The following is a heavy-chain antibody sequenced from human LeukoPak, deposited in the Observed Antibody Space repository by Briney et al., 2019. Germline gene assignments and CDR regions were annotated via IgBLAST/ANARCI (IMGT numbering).Heavy chain of an antibody. CDR2: ISGSGAFT. J-gene: IGHJ4*02. CDR1: GFTFTTYA. CDR3: ARKHYYDSSGFFPPMDY. V-gene: IGHV3-23*01. D-gene: IGHD3-22*01. Sequence: GGSLRLSCAASGFTFTTYAMSWVRQAPGKGLEWVSTISGSGAFTYFADSVKGRFTISRDNSRNTLYLQMNSLRAADTAVYYCARKHYYDSSGFFPPMDYWGQGTLVTVSS.